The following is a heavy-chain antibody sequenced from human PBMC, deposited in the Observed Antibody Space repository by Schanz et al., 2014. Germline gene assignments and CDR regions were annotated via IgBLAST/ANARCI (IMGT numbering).Heavy chain of an antibody. J-gene: IGHJ3*02. D-gene: IGHD5-18*01. CDR1: GYTFTSHG. Sequence: QVQLVQSGGEVKTPGASVKVSCKASGYTFTSHGISWVRQAPGQGLEWMGWISPYNGNTNYAQKLQGRVTMTTDTSTGTAYMELRSLRSDDTALYYCTRGGYSYALSAFDIWGQGTMVTVSS. V-gene: IGHV1-18*01. CDR3: TRGGYSYALSAFDI. CDR2: ISPYNGNT.